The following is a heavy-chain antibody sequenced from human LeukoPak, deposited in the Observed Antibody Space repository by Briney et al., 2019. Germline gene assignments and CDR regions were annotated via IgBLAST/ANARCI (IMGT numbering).Heavy chain of an antibody. CDR2: IYYSGST. D-gene: IGHD5-18*01. CDR3: ARGGGYSYGYGFDY. Sequence: SETLSLTCTVSGVSISPYYWSWIRQPPGKGLEWIGYIYYSGSTNYNPSLKSRVTISVDTSKNQFSLKLTSVTAADTAVYYCARGGGYSYGYGFDYWGQGTLVTVSS. V-gene: IGHV4-59*01. CDR1: GVSISPYY. J-gene: IGHJ4*02.